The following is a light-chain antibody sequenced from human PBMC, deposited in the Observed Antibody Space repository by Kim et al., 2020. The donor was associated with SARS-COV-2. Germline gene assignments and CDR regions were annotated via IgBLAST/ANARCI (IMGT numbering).Light chain of an antibody. J-gene: IGLJ3*02. CDR2: DVA. CDR1: SSDIGTYNY. Sequence: GHSITISCTGTSSDIGTYNYVSWYQQHPGRAPNLMIYDVAKRPSGVSHRFSGSKSGNTASLTISGLQAEDEADYYCSSFASSTTWVFGGGTQLTVL. V-gene: IGLV2-14*04. CDR3: SSFASSTTWV.